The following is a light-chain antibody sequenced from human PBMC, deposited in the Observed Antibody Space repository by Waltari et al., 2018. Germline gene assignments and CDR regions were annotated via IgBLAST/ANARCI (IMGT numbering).Light chain of an antibody. J-gene: IGLJ1*01. CDR3: QTWGTGV. CDR2: LNSDGSH. Sequence: QLVLTQSPSASASLGASVKLTCTLSSGQSSYAIAWHQQQPEKGPRYLMKLNSDGSHSKGDGIPDRFSGSSSGAERYLTISSLQSEDEADYYCQTWGTGVFGTGTKVTVL. V-gene: IGLV4-69*01. CDR1: SGQSSYA.